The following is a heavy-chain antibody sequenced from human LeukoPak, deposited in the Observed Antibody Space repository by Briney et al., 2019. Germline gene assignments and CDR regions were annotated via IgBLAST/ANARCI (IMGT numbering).Heavy chain of an antibody. CDR2: ISHDGSNK. V-gene: IGHV3-30-3*01. J-gene: IGHJ4*02. D-gene: IGHD4-11*01. Sequence: GGSLRLSCAASGFTSSSYTMHWVRQAPGKGLEWEAVISHDGSNKYCADSVKGRFTISRDNSKNTAYLQMNSLRVEDTALYYCARSVPDYTRFDFWGQGALVTVSS. CDR1: GFTSSSYT. CDR3: ARSVPDYTRFDF.